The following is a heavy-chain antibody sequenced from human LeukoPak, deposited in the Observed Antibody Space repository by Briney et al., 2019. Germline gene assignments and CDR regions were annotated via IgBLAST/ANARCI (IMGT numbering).Heavy chain of an antibody. D-gene: IGHD4-17*01. Sequence: PSEALSLTCAVYGGSFSGYYWSWIRQPPGKGLDWIGEINHSGSTNYNPSLTSRVTISVDTSKNQFSLKLSSVTAADTAVYYCASLTVTKYYYYYYMDVWGKGTTVTVSS. V-gene: IGHV4-34*01. CDR3: ASLTVTKYYYYYYMDV. CDR2: INHSGST. CDR1: GGSFSGYY. J-gene: IGHJ6*03.